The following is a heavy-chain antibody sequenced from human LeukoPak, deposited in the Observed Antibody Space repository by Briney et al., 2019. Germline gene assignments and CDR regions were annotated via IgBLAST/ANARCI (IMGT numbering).Heavy chain of an antibody. J-gene: IGHJ4*02. CDR2: ISWNSGSI. CDR3: AKGPYSGYDSPGDYFDY. CDR1: GFTFDDYA. Sequence: PGRSLRLSCAASGFTFDDYAMHWVRQAPGKGLEWVSGISWNSGSIGYADSVKGRFTISRDNAKNSLYLQMNSLRAEDTAFNYCAKGPYSGYDSPGDYFDYWGQGTLVTVSS. D-gene: IGHD5-12*01. V-gene: IGHV3-9*01.